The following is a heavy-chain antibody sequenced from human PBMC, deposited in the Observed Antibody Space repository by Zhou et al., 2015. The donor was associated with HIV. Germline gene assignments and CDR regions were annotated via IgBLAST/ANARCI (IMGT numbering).Heavy chain of an antibody. V-gene: IGHV3-33*01. CDR1: GFTFNNYG. Sequence: QVQLVESGGGVVQPGRSLRLSCAVSGFTFNNYGMHWVRQSPGKGLEWVALIWYDGSNKYYADSVKGRFTISRDNSKNMLYLQMNSLRADDTAVYYCTREEYNHGPWDYWGQGTLVTVSS. D-gene: IGHD5-18*01. CDR3: TREEYNHGPWDY. J-gene: IGHJ4*02. CDR2: IWYDGSNK.